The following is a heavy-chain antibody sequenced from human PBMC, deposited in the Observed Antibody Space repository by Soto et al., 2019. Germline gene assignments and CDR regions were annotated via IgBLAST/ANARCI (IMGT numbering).Heavy chain of an antibody. J-gene: IGHJ5*02. D-gene: IGHD3-3*01. V-gene: IGHV4-59*01. CDR1: GGSISSYY. Sequence: SETLSLTCTVSGGSISSYYWSWIRQPPGKGLEWMGYIYYSGSTNYNPSHKSRGTISVDTSKNQFSLKLSSVTAADTAVYYCARVVGYDFWSGALRRWFDPWGQGTLVTVSS. CDR3: ARVVGYDFWSGALRRWFDP. CDR2: IYYSGST.